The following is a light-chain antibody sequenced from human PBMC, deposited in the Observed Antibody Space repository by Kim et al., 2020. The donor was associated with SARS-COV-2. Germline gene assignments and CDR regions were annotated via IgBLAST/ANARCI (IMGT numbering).Light chain of an antibody. CDR1: HSLVFSDGKTY. J-gene: IGKJ1*01. CDR3: MQGSHWPPVT. Sequence: ASVSCRSSHSLVFSDGKTYLNWVHQRPGQSPRRLIYKVSNRDSGVPDRFGGSGSGTDFTLKISRVEAGDVGVYYCMQGSHWPPVTFGQGTKVDIK. CDR2: KVS. V-gene: IGKV2-30*01.